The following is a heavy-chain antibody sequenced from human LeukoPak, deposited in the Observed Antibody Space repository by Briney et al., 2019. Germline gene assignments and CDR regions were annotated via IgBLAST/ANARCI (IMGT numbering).Heavy chain of an antibody. V-gene: IGHV4-59*11. CDR2: IYYSGST. Sequence: PSETLSLTCAVYGGSISGHYCSWIRQPPGKELEWIGYIYYSGSTKYNPSLRSRVTISLDTSENQFSLKLSSVTAADTAVYYCALTTTMTRAFDYWGQGTLITVSS. D-gene: IGHD4-17*01. CDR1: GGSISGHY. J-gene: IGHJ4*02. CDR3: ALTTTMTRAFDY.